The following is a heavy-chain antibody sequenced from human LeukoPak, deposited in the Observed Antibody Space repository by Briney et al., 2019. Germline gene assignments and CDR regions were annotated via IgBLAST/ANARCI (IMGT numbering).Heavy chain of an antibody. CDR1: GYTFLDYN. D-gene: IGHD2-8*01. V-gene: IGHV1-2*02. Sequence: GASVKVSCKVSGYTFLDYNMNWVRQAPGQGLEWMGWINPNSGGTNYAQKFQGRVTMTRDTSISTAYMELSNLRSDDTAVYYCATSGMYYLSFDYWGQGTLVTVSS. J-gene: IGHJ4*02. CDR3: ATSGMYYLSFDY. CDR2: INPNSGGT.